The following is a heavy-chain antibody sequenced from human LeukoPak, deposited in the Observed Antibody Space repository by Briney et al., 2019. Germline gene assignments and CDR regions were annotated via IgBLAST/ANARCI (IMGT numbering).Heavy chain of an antibody. CDR3: ARESPQRSGYSYPH. Sequence: ASVKVSCKTSGYTFTSYAVHWVRQAPGQRLEWMGWINAGNGNTQYSQKFQGRVTITRDTSASTAYMELSSLRSEDTAVYYCARESPQRSGYSYPHWGQGTLVTVSS. CDR1: GYTFTSYA. J-gene: IGHJ4*02. CDR2: INAGNGNT. D-gene: IGHD5-18*01. V-gene: IGHV1-3*01.